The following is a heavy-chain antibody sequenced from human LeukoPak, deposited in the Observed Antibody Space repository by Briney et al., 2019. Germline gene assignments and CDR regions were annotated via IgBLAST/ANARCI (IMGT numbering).Heavy chain of an antibody. CDR2: ISYDGSNK. CDR1: GFTFSDYY. J-gene: IGHJ6*02. D-gene: IGHD6-13*01. CDR3: ARGDHSSSWYPGGMDV. V-gene: IGHV3-30-3*01. Sequence: PGGSLRLSCAASGFTFSDYYMSWIRQAPGKGLEWVAVISYDGSNKYYADSVKGRFTISRDNSKNTLYLQMNSLRAEDTAVYYCARGDHSSSWYPGGMDVWGQGTTVTVSS.